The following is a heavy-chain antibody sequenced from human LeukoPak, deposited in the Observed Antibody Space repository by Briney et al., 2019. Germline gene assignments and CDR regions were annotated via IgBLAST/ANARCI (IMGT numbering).Heavy chain of an antibody. V-gene: IGHV3-7*01. CDR2: IKQDASQE. Sequence: GGSLRLYCAASGFTFSSYCMSWVRQAPGKGPEWVAHIKQDASQEYHVDSVKGRFTISRDNAKNSLYLQMNSLRAEDTAVYYCARGVVYPAWSGPHWSDYWGQGALVTVSS. CDR3: ARGVVYPAWSGPHWSDY. J-gene: IGHJ4*02. CDR1: GFTFSSYC. D-gene: IGHD3-3*01.